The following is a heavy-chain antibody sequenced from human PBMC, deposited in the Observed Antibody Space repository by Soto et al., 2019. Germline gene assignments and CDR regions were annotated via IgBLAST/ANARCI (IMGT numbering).Heavy chain of an antibody. CDR3: VQLEGYCRGGSCYLDAFDI. CDR1: GGTFSSYT. V-gene: IGHV1-69*02. J-gene: IGHJ3*02. CDR2: IIPILGIA. Sequence: ASVKVSCKASGGTFSSYTISWVRQAPGQGLEWMGRIIPILGIANYAQKFQGRVTITADKSTSTAYMELSSLRSEDTAVYYCVQLEGYCRGGSCYLDAFDIWAQGTMVTVSS. D-gene: IGHD2-15*01.